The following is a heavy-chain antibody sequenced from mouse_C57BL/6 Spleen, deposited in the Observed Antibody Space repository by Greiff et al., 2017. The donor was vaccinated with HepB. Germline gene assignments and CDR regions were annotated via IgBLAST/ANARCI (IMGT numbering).Heavy chain of an antibody. Sequence: QVHVKQPGAELVKPGASVKVSCKASGYTFTSYWMHWVKQRPGQGLEWIGRIHPSDSDTNYNQKFKGKATLTVDKSSRTAYMQLSSLTSEDSAVYYCAIGWEEYYFDYWGQGTTLTVSS. CDR1: GYTFTSYW. CDR2: IHPSDSDT. V-gene: IGHV1-74*01. D-gene: IGHD4-1*01. J-gene: IGHJ2*01. CDR3: AIGWEEYYFDY.